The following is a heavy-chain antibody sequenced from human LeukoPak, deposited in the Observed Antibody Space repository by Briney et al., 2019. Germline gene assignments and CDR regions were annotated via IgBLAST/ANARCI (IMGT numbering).Heavy chain of an antibody. V-gene: IGHV4-39*07. Sequence: PSETLSLTCTVSGGSISSSSYYWGWIRQPPGKGLEWIGSIYYSGSTYYSPSLKSRVTISVDTSKNQFSLKLSSVTAADTAVYYCARLTRTTFLEKIHYYYYYYMDVWGKGTTVTVSS. CDR3: ARLTRTTFLEKIHYYYYYYMDV. J-gene: IGHJ6*03. D-gene: IGHD3-3*01. CDR1: GGSISSSSYY. CDR2: IYYSGST.